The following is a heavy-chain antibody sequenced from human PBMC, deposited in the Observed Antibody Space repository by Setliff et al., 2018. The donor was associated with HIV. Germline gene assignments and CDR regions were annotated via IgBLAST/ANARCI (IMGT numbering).Heavy chain of an antibody. J-gene: IGHJ4*02. CDR2: INPSDGST. Sequence: ASVKVSCRASGYTFTNYYIHWVRQAPGQGLEWMGVINPSDGSTSYAQKFQGSVTMTEDTSTNTVYMEVSSLRSQDPAVTAVYYCARDSGARWLQGHFDYWGQGTLVTVSS. V-gene: IGHV1-46*01. D-gene: IGHD5-12*01. CDR1: GYTFTNYY. CDR3: ARDSGARWLQGHFDY.